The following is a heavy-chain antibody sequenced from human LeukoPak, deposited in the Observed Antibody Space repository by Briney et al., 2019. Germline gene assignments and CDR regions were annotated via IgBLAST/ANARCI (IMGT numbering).Heavy chain of an antibody. Sequence: PSETLSLTCTVSGGSISSYYWSWIRQPPGKGLEWIGYIYTSGSTNYNPSLQSRVTISVDTSKNQFSLKLSSVTAADTAVYYCARRLPGRWFDPWGQGTLVTVSS. D-gene: IGHD2-2*01. V-gene: IGHV4-4*09. J-gene: IGHJ5*02. CDR2: IYTSGST. CDR1: GGSISSYY. CDR3: ARRLPGRWFDP.